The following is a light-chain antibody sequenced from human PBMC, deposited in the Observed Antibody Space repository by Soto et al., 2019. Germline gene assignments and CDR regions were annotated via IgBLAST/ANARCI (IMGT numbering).Light chain of an antibody. CDR1: SSDVGGYNF. CDR2: EVS. V-gene: IGLV2-14*03. J-gene: IGLJ3*02. Sequence: QSALTQPASVSGSPGQSITISCTGTSSDVGGYNFVSWYQQRPGKAPKLMIYEVSNRPSGVSNRFSGSKSGNTASLTISRLQVEDEADYYCSSCRGITALVFGGGTKLTVL. CDR3: SSCRGITALV.